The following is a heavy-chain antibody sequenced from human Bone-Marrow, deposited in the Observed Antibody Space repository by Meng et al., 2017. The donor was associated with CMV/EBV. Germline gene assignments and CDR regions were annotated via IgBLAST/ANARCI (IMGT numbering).Heavy chain of an antibody. Sequence: GGSLRLSCAASGFTFSSYSMNWVRQAPGKGLEWVSSISSSSSYIYYADSVKGRFTISRDNAKNSLYLQMNSLRAEDTAVYYCARDNYQSYGMDVWGEATTVTVSS. CDR2: ISSSSSYI. V-gene: IGHV3-21*01. D-gene: IGHD5-24*01. CDR1: GFTFSSYS. J-gene: IGHJ6*04. CDR3: ARDNYQSYGMDV.